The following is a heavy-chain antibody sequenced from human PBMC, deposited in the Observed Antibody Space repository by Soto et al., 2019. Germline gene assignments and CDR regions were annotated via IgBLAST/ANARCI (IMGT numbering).Heavy chain of an antibody. CDR1: GFSITNTW. CDR3: NSYPDFWGGHTPL. CDR2: VKSKADGGTA. J-gene: IGHJ4*02. Sequence: DSGGGLVQPGGSLRLSCAASGFSITNTWMHWVRQAPGKGLEWVGRVKSKADGGTADYAAPVKGRFTVSRDDSKNTQYLQMNSLKMEDTAVYYCNSYPDFWGGHTPLWGQGTLVTVSS. D-gene: IGHD3-3*01. V-gene: IGHV3-15*07.